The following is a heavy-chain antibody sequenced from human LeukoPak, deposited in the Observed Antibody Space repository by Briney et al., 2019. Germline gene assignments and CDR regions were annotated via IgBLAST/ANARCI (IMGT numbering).Heavy chain of an antibody. V-gene: IGHV1-69*05. CDR3: ARETRVVIPGDY. CDR2: IIPIFGTA. CDR1: GGTFSSYA. J-gene: IGHJ4*02. Sequence: AASVKVSCKASGGTFSSYAISWVRQAPGQGLEWMGGIIPIFGTANYAQKFQGRVTITTDESTSTVYMELSSLRSEDTAVYYCARETRVVIPGDYWGQGTLVTVSS. D-gene: IGHD3-3*01.